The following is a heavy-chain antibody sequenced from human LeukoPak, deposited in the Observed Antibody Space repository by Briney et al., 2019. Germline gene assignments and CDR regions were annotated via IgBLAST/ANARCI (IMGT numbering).Heavy chain of an antibody. CDR2: IYYSGST. CDR3: ARDQANIVVVTATTNYYYYMDV. V-gene: IGHV4-59*01. D-gene: IGHD2-21*02. CDR1: GGSISSYY. Sequence: PSETLSLTCTVSGGSISSYYWSWIRQPPGKGLEWIGYIYYSGSTNYNPSLKSRVTISVDTSKNQFSLKLSSVTAADTAVYYCARDQANIVVVTATTNYYYYMDVWGKGTTVTVSS. J-gene: IGHJ6*03.